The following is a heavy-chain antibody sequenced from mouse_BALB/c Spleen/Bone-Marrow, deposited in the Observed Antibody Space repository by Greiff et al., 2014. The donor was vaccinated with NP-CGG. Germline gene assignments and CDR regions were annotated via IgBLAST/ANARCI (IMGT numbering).Heavy chain of an antibody. J-gene: IGHJ4*01. CDR2: IDTSDSYT. CDR1: GYTFTDNW. CDR3: ARGGHDFSLDY. D-gene: IGHD2-4*01. V-gene: IGHV1-69*01. Sequence: VQLQQSGAELGMPGASVKMSRKASGYTFTDNWIYWVKQRPGQGLEWIGAIDTSDSYTNFNQKFMGKASLTVDASSSTAYMQVSSLTSDDSVVYYCARGGHDFSLDYWGQGTSVTVSS.